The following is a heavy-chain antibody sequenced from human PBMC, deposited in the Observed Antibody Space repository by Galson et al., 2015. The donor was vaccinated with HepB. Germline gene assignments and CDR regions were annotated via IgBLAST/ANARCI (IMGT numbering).Heavy chain of an antibody. CDR2: INPNSGGT. V-gene: IGHV1-2*02. D-gene: IGHD1-26*01. CDR1: GYTFTSYY. Sequence: SVKVSCKASGYTFTSYYMHWVRQAPGQGLEWMGWINPNSGGTNYAQKFQGRVTMTRDTSISTAYMELSRLRSDDTAVYYCARAGSYSGSASKLYYYYYMDVWGKGTTVTVSS. CDR3: ARAGSYSGSASKLYYYYYMDV. J-gene: IGHJ6*03.